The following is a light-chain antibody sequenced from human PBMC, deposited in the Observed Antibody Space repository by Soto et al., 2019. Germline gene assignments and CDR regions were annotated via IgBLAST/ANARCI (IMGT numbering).Light chain of an antibody. CDR1: QDINNY. J-gene: IGKJ1*01. Sequence: DIQMTQSPSSLSASVGDRVTITCRASQDINNYLAWYQVQPGKGPKLLIYAASTLQSGVPSRFSGSGSGTYVTLTISSLQPEDVATYFCQKSNSAPRTFGQGTRVEI. V-gene: IGKV1-27*01. CDR2: AAS. CDR3: QKSNSAPRT.